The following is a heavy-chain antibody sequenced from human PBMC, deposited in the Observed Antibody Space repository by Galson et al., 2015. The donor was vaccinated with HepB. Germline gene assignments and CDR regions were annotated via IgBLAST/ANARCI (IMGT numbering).Heavy chain of an antibody. Sequence: SLRLSCAASGFTFSSYWMHWVRQAPGKGLVWVSRINSDGSSTSYADSVKGRFTISRDNAKNTLYLQMNSLRAEDTAVYYCARDYPCSGGSCYSYYYGMDVWGQGTTVTVSS. CDR3: ARDYPCSGGSCYSYYYGMDV. CDR1: GFTFSSYW. CDR2: INSDGSST. J-gene: IGHJ6*02. V-gene: IGHV3-74*01. D-gene: IGHD2-15*01.